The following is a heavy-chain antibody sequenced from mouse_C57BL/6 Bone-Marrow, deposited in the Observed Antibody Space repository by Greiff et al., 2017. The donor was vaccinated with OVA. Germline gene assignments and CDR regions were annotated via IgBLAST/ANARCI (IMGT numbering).Heavy chain of an antibody. J-gene: IGHJ4*01. Sequence: QVQLQQSGPELVKPGASVKISCKASGYAFSSSWMNWVKQRPGKGLEWIGRIYPGDGDTNYNGKFKGKATLTADKSSSTAYMQLSSLTSDDSAVYFCARITAVVAKGYYAMDYWGQGTSVTVSS. D-gene: IGHD1-1*01. V-gene: IGHV1-82*01. CDR2: IYPGDGDT. CDR1: GYAFSSSW. CDR3: ARITAVVAKGYYAMDY.